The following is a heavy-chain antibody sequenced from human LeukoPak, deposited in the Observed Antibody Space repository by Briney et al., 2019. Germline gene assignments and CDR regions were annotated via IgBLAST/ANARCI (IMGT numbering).Heavy chain of an antibody. D-gene: IGHD3-10*01. CDR2: TSSSSGST. J-gene: IGHJ4*02. Sequence: PGGSLRLSCAASGFTFSSYAMNWVRQAPGKGLEWLSFTSSSSGSTHYADSVKGRFTISRDNAKNSLHLRMNSLRAEDTAVYYRARGRDSGSFIIDYWGQGTLVTVSS. V-gene: IGHV3-48*01. CDR3: ARGRDSGSFIIDY. CDR1: GFTFSSYA.